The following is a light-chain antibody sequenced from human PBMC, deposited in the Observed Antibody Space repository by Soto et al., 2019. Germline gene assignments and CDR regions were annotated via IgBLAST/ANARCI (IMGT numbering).Light chain of an antibody. CDR2: YAS. J-gene: IGKJ3*01. Sequence: EMVMTQSPATLSVSPGERVTLSCRASESVHRNLAWYQQKPGQGPSRLIYYASTRATGVPDRFTGSGSWTEFTLTISGLQSEAFGLSHYQDYSNWRPSVGTRTKVEIK. V-gene: IGKV3-15*01. CDR3: QDYSNWRPS. CDR1: ESVHRN.